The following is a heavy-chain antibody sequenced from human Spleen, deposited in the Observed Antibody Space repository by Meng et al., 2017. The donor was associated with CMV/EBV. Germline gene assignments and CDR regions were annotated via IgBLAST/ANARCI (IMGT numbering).Heavy chain of an antibody. V-gene: IGHV4-61*01. CDR3: ARELMLYAAFDF. J-gene: IGHJ4*02. Sequence: SETLSLTCTVSGGSVSSGNYYWSWIRQPPGKGLEWLGYISSSGSTNYSPSLKSRVTISLDTSKNQFSLKVRSVTAADTAVYYCARELMLYAAFDFWGQGMLVTVSS. CDR1: GGSVSSGNYY. CDR2: ISSSGST. D-gene: IGHD2-8*01.